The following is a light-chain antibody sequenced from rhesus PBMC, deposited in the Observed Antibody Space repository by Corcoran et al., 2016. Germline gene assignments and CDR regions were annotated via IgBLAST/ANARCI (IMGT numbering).Light chain of an antibody. Sequence: EIVLTQSPATLSLSPGERATLSCRASQSVSNYLAWYQQKPGQAPRLLIYDVSRRATGVPDRFTGSGHGTDVTLTITSLEPEDVGIYYCQQYSNWPLTFGGGTKVELK. CDR2: DVS. J-gene: IGKJ4*01. CDR3: QQYSNWPLT. CDR1: QSVSNY. V-gene: IGKV3-35*01.